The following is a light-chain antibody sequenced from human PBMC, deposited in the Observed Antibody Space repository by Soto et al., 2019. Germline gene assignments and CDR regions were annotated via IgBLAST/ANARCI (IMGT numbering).Light chain of an antibody. CDR3: QQETSWPIT. CDR2: GIS. CDR1: QRVGRN. V-gene: IGKV3-15*01. Sequence: ELVLTQSPATLSVSPGERATLSCRASQRVGRNFLAWYQQKPGQAPRLLIYGISARAIGVPDRFSDSGSGTEFPLTISSLQSEDFAVYYCQQETSWPITFGQGTRLEIK. J-gene: IGKJ5*01.